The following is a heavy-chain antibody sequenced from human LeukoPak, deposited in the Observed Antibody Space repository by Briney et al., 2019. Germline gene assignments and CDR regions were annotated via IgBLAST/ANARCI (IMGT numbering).Heavy chain of an antibody. CDR1: GGSISSSSYF. CDR2: IYYSGST. Sequence: SETLSLTCTVSGGSISSSSYFWGWIRQPPGKGLEWIGSIYYSGSTYYHPSLKSRVTISVDTSKNQFSLKLSSVTAADTAVYYCARLTYYDPAGFDPWGQGTLVTVSS. CDR3: ARLTYYDPAGFDP. V-gene: IGHV4-39*01. J-gene: IGHJ5*02. D-gene: IGHD3-3*01.